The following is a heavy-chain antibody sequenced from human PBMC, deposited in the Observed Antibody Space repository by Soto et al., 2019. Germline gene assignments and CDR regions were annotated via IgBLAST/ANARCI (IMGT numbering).Heavy chain of an antibody. CDR3: AKVREDIVLLVALDY. J-gene: IGHJ4*02. Sequence: GGSLRLSCAASGFDFSNYVLHWVRQAPGKGLEWVAVMSFDVSDIYYADSVKGRFTISRDNSKNTLYLQMNNLRPEDTAVYYCAKVREDIVLLVALDYWGQGTLVTVSS. V-gene: IGHV3-30*18. D-gene: IGHD2-8*01. CDR1: GFDFSNYV. CDR2: MSFDVSDI.